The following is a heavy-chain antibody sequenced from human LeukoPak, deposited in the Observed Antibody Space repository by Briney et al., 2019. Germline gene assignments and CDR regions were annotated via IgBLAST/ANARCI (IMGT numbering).Heavy chain of an antibody. Sequence: SETLSLTCTVSGGSISSTSYYWGWIRQPPGKGLEWIGSIYYSGTTHYNPSLKSRVTISVDTSKNQFSLKLSSVTAADTAVYYCARDGEMATIENYFEYWGQGTLVTVSP. J-gene: IGHJ4*02. CDR1: GGSISSTSYY. V-gene: IGHV4-39*07. D-gene: IGHD5-24*01. CDR3: ARDGEMATIENYFEY. CDR2: IYYSGTT.